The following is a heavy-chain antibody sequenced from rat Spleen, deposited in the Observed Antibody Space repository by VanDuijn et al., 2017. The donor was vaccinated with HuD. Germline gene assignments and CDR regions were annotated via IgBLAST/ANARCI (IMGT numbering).Heavy chain of an antibody. J-gene: IGHJ1*01. CDR1: GFSLTSYN. CDR3: ARPNYGGFGV. CDR2: IWTGGST. Sequence: QVQLKESGPGLVQPSQTLSLTCTVSGFSLTSYNVHWVRQPTGKGLEWMGVIWTGGSTEYNSALKSRLSISRDTSKSQVFLKMNSLQTEDIATYYCARPNYGGFGVWGPGTMVTVSS. D-gene: IGHD1-11*01. V-gene: IGHV2-30*01.